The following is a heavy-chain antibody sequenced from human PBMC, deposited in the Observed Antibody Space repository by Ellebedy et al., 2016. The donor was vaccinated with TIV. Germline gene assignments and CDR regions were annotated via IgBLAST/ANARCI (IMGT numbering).Heavy chain of an antibody. D-gene: IGHD5-12*01. J-gene: IGHJ4*02. V-gene: IGHV4-30-4*01. CDR1: GGSISSGDFY. CDR3: ARESGYSDNFDY. Sequence: MPSETLSLTCTVSGGSISSGDFYWSWIRQSPGKGLEWIGYIYYSGSTYYNSSLKSRVTISVDTSKNQFSLKLSSVTAADTAVYYCARESGYSDNFDYWGQGTLVTVSS. CDR2: IYYSGST.